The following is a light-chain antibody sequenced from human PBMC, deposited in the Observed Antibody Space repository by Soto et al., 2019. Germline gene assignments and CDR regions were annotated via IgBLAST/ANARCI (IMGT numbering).Light chain of an antibody. CDR3: QQYKNLPPRT. CDR2: GAF. Sequence: EIVMTQSPATLSVSPGETATLSCRASQSVSYNLAWYQQKPGQCPRLLIYGAFTRATGIPARFSGSGSGTEFTLTISSLQSEDFAVYYCQQYKNLPPRTFGGGTKVDIK. CDR1: QSVSYN. V-gene: IGKV3-15*01. J-gene: IGKJ4*01.